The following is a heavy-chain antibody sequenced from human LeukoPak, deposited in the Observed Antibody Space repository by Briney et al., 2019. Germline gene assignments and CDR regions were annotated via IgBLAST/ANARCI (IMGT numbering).Heavy chain of an antibody. Sequence: GGSLRLSCAASGFTFNTYAMHWVRQAPGKGLEWVALISYDGKTTFYADSVKGRFTISRDNSKNTLYLQMNSLRAEDTAVYYCAKWGDDFWSGYYGYWGQGTLVTVSS. D-gene: IGHD3-3*01. CDR1: GFTFNTYA. J-gene: IGHJ4*02. V-gene: IGHV3-30*18. CDR2: ISYDGKTT. CDR3: AKWGDDFWSGYYGY.